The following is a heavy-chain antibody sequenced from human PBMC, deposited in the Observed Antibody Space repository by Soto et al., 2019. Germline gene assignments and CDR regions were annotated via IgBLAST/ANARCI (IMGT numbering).Heavy chain of an antibody. V-gene: IGHV1-58*01. CDR1: TFTFTSSA. Sequence: QMQLVQSGPEVKKPGTSVKVSCKASTFTFTSSAVQWVRQARGQRLEWIGWIVVGSVNTKYAQNFQERVTITRDMSSVTAYLELSSLRSEDTAVYYCATHREGATYYFDYWGQGTLLTVSS. D-gene: IGHD1-26*01. CDR2: IVVGSVNT. J-gene: IGHJ4*02. CDR3: ATHREGATYYFDY.